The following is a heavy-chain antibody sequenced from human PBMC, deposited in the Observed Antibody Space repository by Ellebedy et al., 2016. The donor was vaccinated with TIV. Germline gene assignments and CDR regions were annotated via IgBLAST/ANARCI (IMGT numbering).Heavy chain of an antibody. D-gene: IGHD1-26*01. J-gene: IGHJ4*02. Sequence: PGGSLRLSCAASGFTFSSYEMNWVRQAPGKGLEWVSYISSSGSTIYYADSVKGRFTISRDNAKNSLYLQMNSLRAEDTALYYCAREGSLGYYFDYWGQGTLVTVSS. V-gene: IGHV3-48*03. CDR2: ISSSGSTI. CDR1: GFTFSSYE. CDR3: AREGSLGYYFDY.